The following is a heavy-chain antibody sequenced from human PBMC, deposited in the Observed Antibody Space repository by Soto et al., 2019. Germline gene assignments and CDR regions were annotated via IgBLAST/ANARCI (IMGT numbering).Heavy chain of an antibody. Sequence: QVQLVESGGGVVQPGRCLRISCAASGVTFISYGMHWVRQAPGKGLEWVAVIWYDGSNKYYADSVKGRFTISRDNSKNTLYLQMNSLRAEDTAVYYCARDLSTLGFDPWGQGTLVTVSS. V-gene: IGHV3-33*01. CDR3: ARDLSTLGFDP. J-gene: IGHJ5*02. D-gene: IGHD3-3*01. CDR1: GVTFISYG. CDR2: IWYDGSNK.